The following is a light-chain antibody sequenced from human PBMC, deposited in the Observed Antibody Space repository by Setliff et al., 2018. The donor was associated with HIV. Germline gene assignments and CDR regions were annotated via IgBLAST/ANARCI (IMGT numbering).Light chain of an antibody. CDR1: RSDVGSYYY. Sequence: QSALTQPRSVSGSPGQSVNISCTGTRSDVGSYYYVSWYRHHPGKVPTVLIYDVSERPSGVPDRFSGSKSGNTASLTISGLQADDEGDYYCCSYAGRYTYVFGSGTKVTVL. CDR3: CSYAGRYTYV. J-gene: IGLJ1*01. V-gene: IGLV2-11*01. CDR2: DVS.